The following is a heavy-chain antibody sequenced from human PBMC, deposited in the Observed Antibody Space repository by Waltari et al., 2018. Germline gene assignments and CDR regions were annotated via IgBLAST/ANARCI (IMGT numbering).Heavy chain of an antibody. CDR2: ISYDGSNK. CDR3: ARVGHFDY. V-gene: IGHV3-30*01. D-gene: IGHD2-15*01. CDR1: GFHCSSYA. J-gene: IGHJ4*02. Sequence: QVQLVESGGGVVQPGRSLRLFCAASGFHCSSYAMHWVRQAPGKGLEWVAVISYDGSNKYYADSVKGRFTISRDNSKNTLYLQMNSLRAEDTAVYYCARVGHFDYWGQGTLVTVSS.